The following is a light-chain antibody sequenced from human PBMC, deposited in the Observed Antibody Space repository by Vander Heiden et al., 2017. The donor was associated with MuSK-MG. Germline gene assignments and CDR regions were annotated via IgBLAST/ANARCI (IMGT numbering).Light chain of an antibody. CDR3: QQCDSTPYT. CDR2: AAS. Sequence: DIQVTQSPSSLSASVGDRVTITCRASQSISSYLNWYQQKPGKAPKLLIYAASSLQSGVPSRFSGSGSGTDFTLTISSLQPEDFATYYCQQCDSTPYTFGQGTKLEIK. CDR1: QSISSY. J-gene: IGKJ2*01. V-gene: IGKV1-39*01.